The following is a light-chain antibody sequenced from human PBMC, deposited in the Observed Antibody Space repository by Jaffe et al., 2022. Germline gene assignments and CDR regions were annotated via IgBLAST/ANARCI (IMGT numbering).Light chain of an antibody. Sequence: QSALTQPPSASGSPGQSVTISCTGTSSDIGAYDYVSWYQQHPGKAPKLIIYEVTKRPSGVPDRFSGSKSGNTASLTVSGLQAEDDADYYCSSYAGSNNFDVFGGGTKLTVL. CDR3: SSYAGSNNFDV. J-gene: IGLJ2*01. CDR2: EVT. CDR1: SSDIGAYDY. V-gene: IGLV2-8*01.